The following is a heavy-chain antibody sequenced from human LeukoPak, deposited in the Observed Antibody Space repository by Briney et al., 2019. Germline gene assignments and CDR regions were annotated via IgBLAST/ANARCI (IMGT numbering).Heavy chain of an antibody. CDR3: ARHTFARPFDS. J-gene: IGHJ4*02. CDR2: IYYTGDS. V-gene: IGHV4-59*08. CDR1: GGSFSGYY. Sequence: PSETLSLTCAVYGGSFSGYYWSWIRQPPGKGLEWIGYIYYTGDSNYNPSLKSRATTSLDTSRSQFSLMLSSVTAADTAIYYCARHTFARPFDSWGQGTLVTVSS. D-gene: IGHD6-6*01.